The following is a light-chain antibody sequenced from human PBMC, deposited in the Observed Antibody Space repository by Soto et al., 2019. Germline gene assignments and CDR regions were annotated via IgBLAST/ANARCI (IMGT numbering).Light chain of an antibody. CDR3: QQYGSSPAT. V-gene: IGKV3-20*01. J-gene: IGKJ1*01. CDR1: QSVSSSY. CDR2: GAS. Sequence: DILLTQSPGTLSLSPGERSTLSCRASQSVSSSYLAWYPPKPGQAPRLLIYGASSRATGIPDRFSGSGSGTDCTLTISRLEPEDFAVYFCQQYGSSPATVGQGTKVDIK.